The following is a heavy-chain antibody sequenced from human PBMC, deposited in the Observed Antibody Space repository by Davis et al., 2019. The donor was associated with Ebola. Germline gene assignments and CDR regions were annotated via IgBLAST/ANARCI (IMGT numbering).Heavy chain of an antibody. J-gene: IGHJ5*02. V-gene: IGHV1-18*01. CDR1: GYTFTSYG. CDR3: ARDESDSGSYYGWFDP. CDR2: ISAYNGNT. Sequence: ASVKVSCKASGYTFTSYGISWVRQAPGQGLEWMGWISAYNGNTNYAQKLQGRVTMTTDTSTSTVYMELRSLRSDDTAVYYCARDESDSGSYYGWFDPWGQGTLVTVSS. D-gene: IGHD3-10*01.